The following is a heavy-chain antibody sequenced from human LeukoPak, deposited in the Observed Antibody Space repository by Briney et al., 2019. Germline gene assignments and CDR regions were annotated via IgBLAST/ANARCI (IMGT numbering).Heavy chain of an antibody. Sequence: AGSLRLSCVASGFSFTTYGMSWVRQAPGKGLEFVADINQDGGTKNYVDSVKGRFTISRENADNSLYLQISSLRAEDPALYYCARDPGRSSFDIRGQGIMVTVSS. V-gene: IGHV3-7*01. CDR3: ARDPGRSSFDI. J-gene: IGHJ3*02. CDR2: INQDGGTK. CDR1: GFSFTTYG.